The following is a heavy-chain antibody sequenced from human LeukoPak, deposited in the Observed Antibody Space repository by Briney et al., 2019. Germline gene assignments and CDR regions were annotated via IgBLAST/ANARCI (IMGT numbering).Heavy chain of an antibody. CDR1: GYTFTSYG. V-gene: IGHV1-18*04. J-gene: IGHJ4*02. CDR3: ARATGLAGRRLVKWSTPFDY. Sequence: ASVKVSCKASGYTFTSYGISWVRQAPGQGLEWMGWISAYNGNTNYAQKLQGRVTMTTDTPTSTAYMELRSLRSDDTAVYYCARATGLAGRRLVKWSTPFDYWGQGTLVTVSS. CDR2: ISAYNGNT. D-gene: IGHD3-9*01.